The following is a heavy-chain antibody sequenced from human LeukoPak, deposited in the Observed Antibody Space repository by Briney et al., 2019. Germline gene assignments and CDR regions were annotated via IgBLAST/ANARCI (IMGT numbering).Heavy chain of an antibody. J-gene: IGHJ5*02. D-gene: IGHD2-2*01. CDR3: ARGIVVVPAARRFDP. CDR2: IYYSGST. CDR1: GGSISSSNYF. Sequence: SETLSLTCTVSGGSISSSNYFWGWVRQPPGKGLEWIGYIYYSGSTNYNPSLKSRVTISVDTSKNQFSLKLSSVTAADTAVYYCARGIVVVPAARRFDPWGQGTLVTVSS. V-gene: IGHV4-61*05.